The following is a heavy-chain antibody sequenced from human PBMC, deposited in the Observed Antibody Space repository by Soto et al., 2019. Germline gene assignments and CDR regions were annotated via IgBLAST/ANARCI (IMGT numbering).Heavy chain of an antibody. CDR1: GGSISSYY. J-gene: IGHJ5*02. D-gene: IGHD6-13*01. CDR2: IYYSGST. V-gene: IGHV4-59*01. Sequence: SETLSLTCTGSGGSISSYYWSWIRQPPGKGLEWIGYIYYSGSTNYNPSLRSRVTISVDTSKNQFSLKLSSVTAADTAVYYCARDALAAADAFDPWCKGTFRTVFS. CDR3: ARDALAAADAFDP.